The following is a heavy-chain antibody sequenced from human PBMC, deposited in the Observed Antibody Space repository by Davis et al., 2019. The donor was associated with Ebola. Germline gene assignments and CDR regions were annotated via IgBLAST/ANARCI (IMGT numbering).Heavy chain of an antibody. V-gene: IGHV3-74*01. Sequence: PGGSLRLSCAASGFTFSSYWMYWVRQAPGKGLVWVSRMNSDGSSTSYADSVKGRFTISRDNAKNTLYLQMNSLRAEDTAVYYCARDEDTAMVVDYWGQGTLVTVSS. J-gene: IGHJ4*02. D-gene: IGHD5-18*01. CDR2: MNSDGSST. CDR1: GFTFSSYW. CDR3: ARDEDTAMVVDY.